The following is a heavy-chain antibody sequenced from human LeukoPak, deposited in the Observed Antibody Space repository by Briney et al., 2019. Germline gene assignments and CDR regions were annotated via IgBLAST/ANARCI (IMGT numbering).Heavy chain of an antibody. D-gene: IGHD2-2*01. CDR3: ASSTSWLGWWYFDY. V-gene: IGHV3-21*01. CDR1: GFTFSSNS. J-gene: IGHJ4*02. CDR2: ISISSSYI. Sequence: PGGSLRLSCAASGFTFSSNSMNWVRQAPGKGLEWVSSISISSSYIYYADSVKGRFTISRDNAKNSLYLKMNSLRAEDTAVYYCASSTSWLGWWYFDYWGQGTLVTVSS.